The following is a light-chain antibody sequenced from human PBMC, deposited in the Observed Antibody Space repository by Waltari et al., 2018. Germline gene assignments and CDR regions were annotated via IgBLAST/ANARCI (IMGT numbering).Light chain of an antibody. J-gene: IGLJ3*02. CDR3: CAYVGRTTWV. CDR2: EVN. Sequence: QSALTQPASVSGSPGQSITISCTGTSSAIGDHILVSWYQLHPGKAPTPLLYEVNQPPVVVYDRFSGSKYSYTAYLTSSGVQAEDEDDYYCCAYVGRTTWVFGGGTSLTVL. V-gene: IGLV2-23*02. CDR1: SSAIGDHIL.